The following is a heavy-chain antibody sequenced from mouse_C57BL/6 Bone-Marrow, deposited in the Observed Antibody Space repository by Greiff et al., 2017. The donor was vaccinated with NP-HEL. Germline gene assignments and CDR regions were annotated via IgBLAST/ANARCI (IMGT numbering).Heavy chain of an antibody. CDR3: ARNWDGYAMDY. CDR2: ISSGSSTI. J-gene: IGHJ4*01. V-gene: IGHV5-17*01. D-gene: IGHD4-1*01. Sequence: DVKLVESGGGLVKPGGSLKLSCAASGFTFSDYGMHWVRQAPEKGLEWVAYISSGSSTIYYADTVKGRFTISRYNAKNTLFLQMTSLRSEDTAMYYCARNWDGYAMDYWGQGTSVTVSS. CDR1: GFTFSDYG.